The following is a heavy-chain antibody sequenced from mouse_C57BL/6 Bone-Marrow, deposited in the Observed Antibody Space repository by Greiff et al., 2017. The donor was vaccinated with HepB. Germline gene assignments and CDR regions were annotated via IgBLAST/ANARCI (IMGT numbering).Heavy chain of an antibody. D-gene: IGHD2-1*01. J-gene: IGHJ1*03. CDR1: GFSLTSYG. CDR2: IWSGGST. Sequence: VKLVESGPGLVQPSQSLSITCTVSGFSLTSYGVHWVRQSPGKGLEWLGVIWSGGSTDYNAAFISRLSISKDNSKSQVFFKMNSLQADDTAIYYCARNSPLYHYGTGWYFDVWGTGTTVTVSS. V-gene: IGHV2-2*01. CDR3: ARNSPLYHYGTGWYFDV.